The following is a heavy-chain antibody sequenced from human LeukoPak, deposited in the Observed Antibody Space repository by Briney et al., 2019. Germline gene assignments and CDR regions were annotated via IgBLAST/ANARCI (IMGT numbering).Heavy chain of an antibody. CDR2: IYYSGST. CDR1: GGSISNNY. V-gene: IGHV4-59*01. CDR3: ARAYSAFDAFDM. D-gene: IGHD2-15*01. Sequence: SETLSLTCNVSGGSISNNYWSWIRQPPGKGLEWIGYIYYSGSTNYNPSLKSRVTISVDTSKNQFSLKLSSVTAADTALYYCARAYSAFDAFDMWGQGTMVTVSS. J-gene: IGHJ3*02.